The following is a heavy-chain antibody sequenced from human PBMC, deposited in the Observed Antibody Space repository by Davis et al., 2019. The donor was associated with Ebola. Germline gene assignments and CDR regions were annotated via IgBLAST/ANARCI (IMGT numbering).Heavy chain of an antibody. CDR2: IDPKSGGG. D-gene: IGHD2/OR15-2a*01. Sequence: ASVKVSCKASGYTFTGYYIHWVRQAPGQGLEWMGWIDPKSGGGNYAPKFQGRVTMTTDTSISTAYMDLSSLKSDDTAVFYCARELHGGEFNFRGQGTLVTVSS. CDR1: GYTFTGYY. V-gene: IGHV1-2*02. J-gene: IGHJ4*02. CDR3: ARELHGGEFNF.